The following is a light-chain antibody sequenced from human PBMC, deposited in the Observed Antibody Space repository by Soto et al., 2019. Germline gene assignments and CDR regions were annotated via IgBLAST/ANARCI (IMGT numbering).Light chain of an antibody. Sequence: IQMTQSPSSLSASVGDRSTSTRLASQRINTYLNWDRQKLGKAAKLLIYAASTLQSGVTSRFSGSGSGTDFTLTISSLQPEDFATYYCLQDYNYPITFGQGTRLDIK. V-gene: IGKV1-6*01. CDR3: LQDYNYPIT. CDR2: AAS. CDR1: QRINTY. J-gene: IGKJ5*01.